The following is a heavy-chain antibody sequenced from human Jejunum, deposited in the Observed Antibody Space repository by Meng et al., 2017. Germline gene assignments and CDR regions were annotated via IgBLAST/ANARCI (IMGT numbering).Heavy chain of an antibody. D-gene: IGHD5-12*01. CDR3: ARGVGDIRVGFDY. CDR2: VYHSGRT. J-gene: IGHJ4*02. Sequence: VHQQEAGPGLVEPWGTLSLHCEVFGDSISSTNWWDWLRQPPGKGLEWIGEVYHSGRTNFNPSLESRVTISVDESKNQFSLTLNSVTAADTAVYYCARGVGDIRVGFDYWGQGILVTVSS. V-gene: IGHV4-4*02. CDR1: GDSISSTNW.